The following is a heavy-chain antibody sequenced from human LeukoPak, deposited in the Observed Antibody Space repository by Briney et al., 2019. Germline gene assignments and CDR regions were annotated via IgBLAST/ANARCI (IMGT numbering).Heavy chain of an antibody. J-gene: IGHJ4*02. CDR3: ASLGSGYSTFSVDY. V-gene: IGHV1-69*01. Sequence: SVKVSCKASGGTFSSYAISWVRQAPGQGLEWMGGIIPIFGTANYAHKLQGRFTITADDSTSTAYMELSSLRSGDTAVYYCASLGSGYSTFSVDYWGEGALVTVSS. CDR2: IIPIFGTA. D-gene: IGHD3-3*01. CDR1: GGTFSSYA.